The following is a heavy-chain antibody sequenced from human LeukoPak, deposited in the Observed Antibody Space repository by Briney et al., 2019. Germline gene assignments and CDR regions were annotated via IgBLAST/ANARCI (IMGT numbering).Heavy chain of an antibody. V-gene: IGHV3-30*03. CDR1: EFSLRSYG. CDR2: ISYDGTND. J-gene: IGHJ4*02. CDR3: ATDGYCSGGNCYAGHFHY. D-gene: IGHD2-15*01. Sequence: GRPLRLSCAASEFSLRSYGMNWVRQAPGKGLEWVALISYDGTNDYYVDSVRGRFTVSRDNSKNTLSLQMNSLRGEDTALYYCATDGYCSGGNCYAGHFHYWGQGTLVTVSS.